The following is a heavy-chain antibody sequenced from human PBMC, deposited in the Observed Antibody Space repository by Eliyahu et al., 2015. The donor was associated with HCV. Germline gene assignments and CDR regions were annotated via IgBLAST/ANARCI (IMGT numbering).Heavy chain of an antibody. CDR2: VIPIFGXA. V-gene: IGHV1-69*01. Sequence: QVQLVQSGAEVKKPGSSVKVSCKASGGTFXSYAISWVXQAPGXGLEWMGGVIPIFGXANYAQKFQGRVTITADESTSTAYMELSSLRSEDTAVYYCARNRFHWNDVLKGAFDIWGQGTMVTVSS. CDR1: GGTFXSYA. CDR3: ARNRFHWNDVLKGAFDI. J-gene: IGHJ3*02. D-gene: IGHD1-1*01.